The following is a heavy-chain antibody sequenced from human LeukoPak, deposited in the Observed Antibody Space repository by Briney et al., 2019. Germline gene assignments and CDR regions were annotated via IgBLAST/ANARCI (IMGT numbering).Heavy chain of an antibody. CDR3: ARHGGTTGIDAFDI. CDR1: GYSISSGYY. V-gene: IGHV4-38-2*02. CDR2: VFHTVIT. Sequence: SETLSLTCTVSGYSISSGYYWGWIRQSPGKGLEWIGSVFHTVITYYNPSLTSRLSISVDTSKNQFSLKLSSVTAADTAVYYCARHGGTTGIDAFDIWGQGTMVTVSS. D-gene: IGHD1-1*01. J-gene: IGHJ3*02.